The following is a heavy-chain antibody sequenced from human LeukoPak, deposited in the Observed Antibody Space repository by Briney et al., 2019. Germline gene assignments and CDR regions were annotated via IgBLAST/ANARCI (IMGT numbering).Heavy chain of an antibody. V-gene: IGHV4-61*02. CDR2: IYTSGST. CDR3: GRGRSGYFDY. Sequence: NASETLSLTCTVSGGSISSGTYYWSWIRQPAGKGLEWLGRIYTSGSTNYNPSLKSRLTISVDTSKNQFSLRLSSVTAADTAVYSCGRGRSGYFDYWGRGTLVTVSS. D-gene: IGHD3-3*01. J-gene: IGHJ4*02. CDR1: GGSISSGTYY.